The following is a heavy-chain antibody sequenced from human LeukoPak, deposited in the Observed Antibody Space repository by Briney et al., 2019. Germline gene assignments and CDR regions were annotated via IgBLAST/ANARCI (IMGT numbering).Heavy chain of an antibody. V-gene: IGHV4-59*01. Sequence: SETLSLTCTVSGGSISSYYWSWIRQPPGKGLEWIGYIYYSGSTNYNPSLKSRVTISVDTSKNQFSLKLSSVTAADTAVYYCARGDPRTYYDFWSGCSFDYWGQGTLVTVSS. CDR3: ARGDPRTYYDFWSGCSFDY. CDR1: GGSISSYY. CDR2: IYYSGST. J-gene: IGHJ4*02. D-gene: IGHD3-3*01.